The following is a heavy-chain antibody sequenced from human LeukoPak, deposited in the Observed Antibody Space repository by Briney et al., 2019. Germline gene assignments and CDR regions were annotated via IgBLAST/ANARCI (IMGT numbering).Heavy chain of an antibody. CDR1: GYSFTSYW. Sequence: GESLQISCKGTGYSFTSYWIGWVRQMPGKGLEWMGIIYPGDSDTRYSPSFQGQVTISADKSISTAYLQWSSLKASDTAMYYCARLSYDFWSGYPYGFDYWGQGTLVTVSS. D-gene: IGHD3-3*01. CDR3: ARLSYDFWSGYPYGFDY. CDR2: IYPGDSDT. V-gene: IGHV5-51*01. J-gene: IGHJ4*02.